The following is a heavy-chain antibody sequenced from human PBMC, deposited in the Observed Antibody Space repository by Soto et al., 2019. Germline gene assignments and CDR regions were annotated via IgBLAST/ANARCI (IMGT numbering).Heavy chain of an antibody. V-gene: IGHV1-18*01. CDR3: ARVYDFWSGYHGGYFDY. CDR2: ISAYNGNT. CDR1: GYTFTSYG. Sequence: GASVKVSCKASGYTFTSYGISWVRQAPGQGLEWMGWISAYNGNTNYAQKLQGRVTMTTDTSTSTAYMELRSLRSDDTAMYYCARVYDFWSGYHGGYFDYWGQGTLVTVSS. D-gene: IGHD3-3*01. J-gene: IGHJ4*02.